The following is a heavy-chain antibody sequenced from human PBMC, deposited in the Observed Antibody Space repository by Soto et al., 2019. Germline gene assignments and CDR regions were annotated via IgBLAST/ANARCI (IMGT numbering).Heavy chain of an antibody. D-gene: IGHD1-26*01. V-gene: IGHV3-30*18. CDR3: ANSPSYPVHFDY. J-gene: IGHJ4*02. CDR2: ISYDGSNK. Sequence: QVQLVESGGGVVQPGRSLRLSCAASGFTFSSYGMHWVRQAPGKGLEWVAVISYDGSNKYYADSVKGRFTISRDNSKNTLYLQMNSRRAEDTAVYYCANSPSYPVHFDYWGQGTLVTVSS. CDR1: GFTFSSYG.